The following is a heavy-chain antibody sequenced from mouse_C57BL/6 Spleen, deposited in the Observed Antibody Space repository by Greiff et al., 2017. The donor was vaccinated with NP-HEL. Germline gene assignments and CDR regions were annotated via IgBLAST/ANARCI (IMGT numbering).Heavy chain of an antibody. J-gene: IGHJ4*01. CDR2: ISSGGSYT. V-gene: IGHV5-6*01. Sequence: EVQLVESGGDLVKPGGSLKLSCAASGFTFSSYGMSWVRQTPDKRLEWVATISSGGSYTYYPDSVKGRFTISRDNAKNTLYLQMSSLKSEDTGMYYCAREARYAMDYWGQGTSVTVSS. CDR1: GFTFSSYG. CDR3: AREARYAMDY. D-gene: IGHD3-1*01.